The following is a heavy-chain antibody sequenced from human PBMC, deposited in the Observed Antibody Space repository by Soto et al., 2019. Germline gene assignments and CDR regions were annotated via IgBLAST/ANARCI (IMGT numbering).Heavy chain of an antibody. V-gene: IGHV4-31*03. Sequence: SETLSLTCTLSGGSISSGGYYWSWIRQHPGKGLERIGYIYYSGSTYYNPSLKSRVTISVDASKNQFSLKLSSVTAADTAVYYCARGNSIVVVPAAQEGSYYYYMDVWGKGTTVTVSS. CDR1: GGSISSGGYY. D-gene: IGHD2-2*01. CDR3: ARGNSIVVVPAAQEGSYYYYMDV. J-gene: IGHJ6*03. CDR2: IYYSGST.